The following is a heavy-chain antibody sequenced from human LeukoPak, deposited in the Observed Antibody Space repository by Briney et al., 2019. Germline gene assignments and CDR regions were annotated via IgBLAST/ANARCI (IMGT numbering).Heavy chain of an antibody. CDR2: IYYSGST. D-gene: IGHD3-10*01. V-gene: IGHV4-31*03. J-gene: IGHJ4*02. CDR1: GGSISSGGYY. CDR3: ARGWHYYGSGSYYKRSHFDY. Sequence: SQTLSLTCTVSGGSISSGGYYWNWIRQHPGKGLEWIGYIYYSGSTYYNPSLKSRVTISVDTSKNQFSLKLSSVTAADTAVYYCARGWHYYGSGSYYKRSHFDYWGQGALVTVSS.